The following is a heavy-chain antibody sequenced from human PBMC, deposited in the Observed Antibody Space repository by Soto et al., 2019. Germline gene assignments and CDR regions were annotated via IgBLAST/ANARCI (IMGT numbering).Heavy chain of an antibody. CDR2: IYYSGST. CDR3: ARIDGGSSGLFSY. Sequence: SETLSLTCTVSGGSISSVGYYWSWIRQHPGKGLEWIGNIYYSGSTYYNPSLKSRVSISVDTSKNQFSLRLSSVTAADTAVYSCARIDGGSSGLFSYWGQGTLVIGSS. V-gene: IGHV4-31*02. J-gene: IGHJ4*02. D-gene: IGHD6-19*01. CDR1: GGSISSVGYY.